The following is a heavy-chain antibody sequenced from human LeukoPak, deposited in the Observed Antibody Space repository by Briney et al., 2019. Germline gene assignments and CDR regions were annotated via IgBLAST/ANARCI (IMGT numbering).Heavy chain of an antibody. CDR1: GGSISSSSYY. D-gene: IGHD3-9*01. V-gene: IGHV4-61*01. CDR2: IYYSGST. Sequence: SETLSLTCTVSGGSISSSSYYWSWIRQPPGKGLEWIGYIYYSGSTNYNPSLKSRVTISVDTSKNQFSLKLSSVTAADTAVYYCARMGDYDILTGYYLYNWFDPWGQGTLVTVSS. J-gene: IGHJ5*02. CDR3: ARMGDYDILTGYYLYNWFDP.